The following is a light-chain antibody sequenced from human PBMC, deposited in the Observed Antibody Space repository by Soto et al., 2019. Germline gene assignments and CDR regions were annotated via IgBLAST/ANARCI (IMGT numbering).Light chain of an antibody. CDR2: KVS. CDR3: IQGTHWPPYT. CDR1: QSLAYIDGNTY. V-gene: IGKV2-30*01. J-gene: IGKJ2*01. Sequence: DVVMTQSPLSLPVTLGQPASISCRSSQSLAYIDGNTYLNWFQQRPGQSPRRLIYKVSNRDSGVPDRFNGSGSGTDFTLKISRVEAEDVGVYYCIQGTHWPPYTFGQGTKLEIK.